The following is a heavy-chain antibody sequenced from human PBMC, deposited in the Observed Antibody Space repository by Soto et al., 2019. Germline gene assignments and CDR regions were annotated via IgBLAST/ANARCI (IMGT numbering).Heavy chain of an antibody. D-gene: IGHD1-26*01. CDR2: IYNSETT. Sequence: QVRLQESGPGLVKPSQTLSQTCTVSGASITSGHYYWTWIRQLPGKGLEWIGSIYNSETTHYNPSLTSRLTIARDTSANQFSLKLSSVTAADTAIYYCALALGPTTGLDYWGQGTLITVSA. CDR3: ALALGPTTGLDY. J-gene: IGHJ4*02. V-gene: IGHV4-31*04. CDR1: GASITSGHYY.